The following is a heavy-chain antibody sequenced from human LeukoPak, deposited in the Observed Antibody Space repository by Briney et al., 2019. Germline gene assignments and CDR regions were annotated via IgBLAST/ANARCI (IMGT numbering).Heavy chain of an antibody. J-gene: IGHJ3*02. D-gene: IGHD6-13*01. Sequence: ASVKVSCKACGYTFTSYYMHWVRQAPGQGLEWMGIINPSGGSTSYAQKFQGRVTMTRDTSTSTVYMELSSLRSEDTAVYYCARDASSWNDAFDIWGQGTMVTVSS. CDR2: INPSGGST. CDR3: ARDASSWNDAFDI. V-gene: IGHV1-46*01. CDR1: GYTFTSYY.